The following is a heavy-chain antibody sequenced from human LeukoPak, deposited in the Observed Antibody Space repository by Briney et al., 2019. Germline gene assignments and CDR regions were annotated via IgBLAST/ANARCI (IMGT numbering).Heavy chain of an antibody. CDR3: ARGLGSELHSDYYYY. D-gene: IGHD1-26*01. CDR2: MNPNSGNT. CDR1: GYTFTSYD. J-gene: IGHJ4*02. V-gene: IGHV1-8*03. Sequence: ASVQVSCKASGYTFTSYDINWVRQATGQGLEWMGWMNPNSGNTGYAQKFQGRVTITRNTSISTAYMELSSLRSEDTAVYYCARGLGSELHSDYYYYWAQGTLVTVSS.